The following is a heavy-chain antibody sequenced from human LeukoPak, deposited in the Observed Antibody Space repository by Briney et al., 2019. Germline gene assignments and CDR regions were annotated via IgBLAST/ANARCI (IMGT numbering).Heavy chain of an antibody. CDR3: ASTPTMIVVAVDY. V-gene: IGHV3-30*02. CDR1: GFTFSSYG. Sequence: PGGSLRLSCAASGFTFSSYGMHWVRQAPGKGLEWVAFIRYDGSNKYYADSVKGRFTISRDNSKNTLYLQMNSLRAEDTAVYYCASTPTMIVVAVDYWGQETLVTVSS. J-gene: IGHJ4*02. D-gene: IGHD3-22*01. CDR2: IRYDGSNK.